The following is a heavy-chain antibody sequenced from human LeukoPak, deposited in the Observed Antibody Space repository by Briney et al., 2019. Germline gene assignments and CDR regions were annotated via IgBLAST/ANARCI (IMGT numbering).Heavy chain of an antibody. D-gene: IGHD6-13*01. CDR2: IYYSGST. CDR1: GGSISSSSYY. J-gene: IGHJ5*02. V-gene: IGHV4-39*07. CDR3: ARGCSAGTPHNWFDP. Sequence: SETLSLTCTVSGGSISSSSYYWGWIRQPPGKGLEWIGSIYYSGSTYYNPSLKSRVTMSVDTSKNQFSLKLNSVTAADTAVYYCARGCSAGTPHNWFDPWGQGTLVTVSS.